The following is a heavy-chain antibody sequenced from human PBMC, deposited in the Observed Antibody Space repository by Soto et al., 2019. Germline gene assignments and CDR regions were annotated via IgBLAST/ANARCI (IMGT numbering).Heavy chain of an antibody. J-gene: IGHJ5*02. CDR2: ISYSGST. CDR3: ARVPGP. V-gene: IGHV4-30-4*08. CDR1: GVSISSGYYF. D-gene: IGHD3-10*01. Sequence: PSETLSLTCTVSGVSISSGYYFCTWIRQLPGKGLEWIGYISYSGSTQFNPSLKNRVTMSVDTSKNQFSLTLTSVTAADTAVYYCARVPGPWGQGTLVTVSS.